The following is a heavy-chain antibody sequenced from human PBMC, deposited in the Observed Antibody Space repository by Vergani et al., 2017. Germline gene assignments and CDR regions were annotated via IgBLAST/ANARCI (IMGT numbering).Heavy chain of an antibody. CDR2: MHQRGNT. D-gene: IGHD3-9*01. CDR3: ARLLLTLAGFDS. V-gene: IGHV4-38-2*01. J-gene: IGHJ4*02. CDR1: GHSIRSGDF. Sequence: QVQVQESGPALSKPSETLSLSCAVSGHSIRSGDFWGWIRQPPGKGLEWIGSMHQRGNTYYNPSHKSRVTISVYTSKNQYSLNLNSLTAADPAVYYCARLLLTLAGFDSWGQGVLVTVSS.